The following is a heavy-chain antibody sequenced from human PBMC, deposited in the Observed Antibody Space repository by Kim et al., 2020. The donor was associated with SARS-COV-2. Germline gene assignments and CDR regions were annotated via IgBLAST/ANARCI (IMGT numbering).Heavy chain of an antibody. V-gene: IGHV3-64*02. Sequence: GGSLRLSCAASGFIFDTYAMHWVCQTLGRRLEYVSAISSNGADPYYADSVKGRFIISRDNSKNTMYLQMGSLRAEDMAVYYCAREGRHCSGTACYLFDCWGQGTLVTVSS. D-gene: IGHD2-2*01. CDR3: AREGRHCSGTACYLFDC. CDR1: GFIFDTYA. J-gene: IGHJ4*02. CDR2: ISSNGADP.